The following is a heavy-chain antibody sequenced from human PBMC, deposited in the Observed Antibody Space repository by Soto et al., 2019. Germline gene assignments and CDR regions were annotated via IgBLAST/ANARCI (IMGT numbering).Heavy chain of an antibody. CDR2: ISGSGSNT. CDR1: GFTFSTYA. CDR3: ARDPSHSYYTRFYYFDY. J-gene: IGHJ4*02. V-gene: IGHV3-23*01. D-gene: IGHD1-26*01. Sequence: PGGSLRLSCAASGFTFSTYAMSWVRPAPGKGLEWVSAISGSGSNTYYADSVKGRFTISRDDSKSTLYLQMNSLRAEDTAVYYCARDPSHSYYTRFYYFDYWGQGTLVTVSS.